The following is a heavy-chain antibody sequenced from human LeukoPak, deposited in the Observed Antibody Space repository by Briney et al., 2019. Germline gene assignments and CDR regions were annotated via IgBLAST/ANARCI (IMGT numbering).Heavy chain of an antibody. CDR3: ARAPPETSDFDY. V-gene: IGHV1-2*02. Sequence: ASVKVSCKASGYTFTGYYMHWVRQAPGRGLEWMGWINPNSGGTNYAQKFQGRVTMTRDTSISTAYMELSRLRSDDTAVYYCARAPPETSDFDYWGQGTLVTVSS. CDR2: INPNSGGT. D-gene: IGHD6-6*01. CDR1: GYTFTGYY. J-gene: IGHJ4*02.